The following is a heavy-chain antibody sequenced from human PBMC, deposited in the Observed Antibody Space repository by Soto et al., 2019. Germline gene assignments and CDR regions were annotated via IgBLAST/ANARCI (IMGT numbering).Heavy chain of an antibody. CDR1: GYTFTSYG. Sequence: QVQLVQSGAEVKKPGASVKVSCKASGYTFTSYGISWVRQAPGPGLEWMGWISAYNGNTNYAQKLQGRVTMTTDTSTSTAYMELRSLRSDDTAVYYCASDYGDRGDYYYYGMDVWGQGTTVTVSS. J-gene: IGHJ6*02. CDR2: ISAYNGNT. D-gene: IGHD4-17*01. CDR3: ASDYGDRGDYYYYGMDV. V-gene: IGHV1-18*04.